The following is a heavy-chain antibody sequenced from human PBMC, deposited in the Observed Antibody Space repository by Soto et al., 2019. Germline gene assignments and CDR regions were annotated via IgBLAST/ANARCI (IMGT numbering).Heavy chain of an antibody. CDR2: INPKFGDT. CDR3: ARNMDYYYGRGSGNGHGV. D-gene: IGHD3-10*02. Sequence: QVQLVQSGAEVKEPGDSVRVSCEGSGYTFTAYHIHWVRQAPGHGLEWMRWINPKFGDTTYAQDFQGRVSMTRDMSISTVYMELSRLTSDDTAIYYCARNMDYYYGRGSGNGHGVWGQGTTVTVFS. V-gene: IGHV1-2*02. CDR1: GYTFTAYH. J-gene: IGHJ6*02.